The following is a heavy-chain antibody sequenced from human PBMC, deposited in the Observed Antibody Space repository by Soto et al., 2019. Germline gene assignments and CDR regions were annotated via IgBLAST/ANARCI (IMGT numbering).Heavy chain of an antibody. V-gene: IGHV3-21*01. D-gene: IGHD4-17*01. CDR3: ARDVDADFRTDFDY. J-gene: IGHJ4*02. CDR1: GFTFSDYT. Sequence: GGSLRLSCAASGFTFSDYTMNWVRQAPGKGLEWVSSISRSGIYLYNVDSVKGRFTISRDNAENSLYLQLNSLRAEDTAVYYCARDVDADFRTDFDYWGRGTLVTVSS. CDR2: ISRSGIYL.